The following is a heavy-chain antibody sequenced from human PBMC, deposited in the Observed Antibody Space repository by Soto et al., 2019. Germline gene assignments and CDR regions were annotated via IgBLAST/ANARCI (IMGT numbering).Heavy chain of an antibody. CDR3: ARERGDWAAADPDYYYYYGMDV. V-gene: IGHV1-69*12. J-gene: IGHJ6*02. CDR2: IIPIFGTA. Sequence: QVQLVQSGAEVKKPGSSVKVSCKASGGTFSSYAISWVRQAPGQGLEWMGGIIPIFGTANYAQKFQGRVTITADESTSTAYMELSSLRSEDTAVYYCARERGDWAAADPDYYYYYGMDVWGQGTTVTVSS. D-gene: IGHD6-13*01. CDR1: GGTFSSYA.